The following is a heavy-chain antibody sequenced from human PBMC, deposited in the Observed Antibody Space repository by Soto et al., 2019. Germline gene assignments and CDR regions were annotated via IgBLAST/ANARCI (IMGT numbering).Heavy chain of an antibody. CDR2: IYYSGST. J-gene: IGHJ5*02. D-gene: IGHD3-22*01. CDR3: ARGPPSYYYDSSGYVWFDP. CDR1: GGSISSGGYY. V-gene: IGHV4-31*03. Sequence: LSLTCTVSGGSISSGGYYWSWIRQHPGKGLEWIGYIYYSGSTYYNPSLKSRVTISVDTSKNQFSLKLSSVTAADTAVYYCARGPPSYYYDSSGYVWFDPWGQGTLVTVST.